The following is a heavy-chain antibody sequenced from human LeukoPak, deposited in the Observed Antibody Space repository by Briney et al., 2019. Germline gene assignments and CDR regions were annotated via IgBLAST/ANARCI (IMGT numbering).Heavy chain of an antibody. CDR2: ISAYNGNT. J-gene: IGHJ5*02. CDR3: ARDWLSDGVGFDP. D-gene: IGHD2-8*01. V-gene: IGHV1-18*01. Sequence: GASVTVSCTASGYTFTSYGISWVRQAPGQGLEWMGWISAYNGNTNYAQKLQGRVTMTTDTSTSTAYMELRSLRSDDTAVYYCARDWLSDGVGFDPWGQGTLVTVSS. CDR1: GYTFTSYG.